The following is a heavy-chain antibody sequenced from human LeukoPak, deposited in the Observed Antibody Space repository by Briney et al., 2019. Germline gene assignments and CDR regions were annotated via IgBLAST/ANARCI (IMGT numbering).Heavy chain of an antibody. J-gene: IGHJ4*02. CDR3: ARPLPYSNYGTLDY. CDR1: GFTFSSYA. CDR2: ISYDGSNK. Sequence: PGGSLRLSCAASGFTFSSYAMHWVRQAPGKGLEWVAVISYDGSNKYYADSVKGRFTISRDNSKNTLYLQMNSLRAEDTAVYYCARPLPYSNYGTLDYWGQGTLVTVSS. V-gene: IGHV3-30-3*01. D-gene: IGHD4-4*01.